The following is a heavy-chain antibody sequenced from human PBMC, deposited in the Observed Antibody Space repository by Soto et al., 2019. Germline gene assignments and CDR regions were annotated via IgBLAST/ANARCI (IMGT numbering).Heavy chain of an antibody. J-gene: IGHJ6*02. V-gene: IGHV3-33*01. CDR1: GFTFSSYG. CDR3: ARDPTGDGAFGMDV. CDR2: IWYDGSNK. Sequence: QVQLVESGGGVVQPGRSLRLSCAASGFTFSSYGMHWVRQAPGKGLEWVAVIWYDGSNKYYADSVKGRFTISRDNSKNTLYLQMNSLRAEDTAVYYCARDPTGDGAFGMDVWGQGTTVTVSS. D-gene: IGHD7-27*01.